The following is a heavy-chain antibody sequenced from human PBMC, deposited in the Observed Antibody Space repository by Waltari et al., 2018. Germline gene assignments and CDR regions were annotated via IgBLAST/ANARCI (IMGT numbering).Heavy chain of an antibody. CDR2: LYSSGRT. Sequence: DVQIWESGGDLVQPGGSLRLSCVVSGFPLSDYGMTWVRQVRGKGLEWVSVLYSSGRTNYRDSVKGRFTISRDESKNTLFLEMNNLRPDDTAKYYCAKMGGLYISGWPDSTSYMDVWGKGTTVTVSS. J-gene: IGHJ6*04. V-gene: IGHV3-23*03. D-gene: IGHD3-22*01. CDR3: AKMGGLYISGWPDSTSYMDV. CDR1: GFPLSDYG.